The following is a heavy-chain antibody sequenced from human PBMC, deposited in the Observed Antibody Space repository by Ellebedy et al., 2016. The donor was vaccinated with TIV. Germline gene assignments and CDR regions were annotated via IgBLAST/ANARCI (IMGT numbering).Heavy chain of an antibody. D-gene: IGHD1-1*01. Sequence: GESLKISCAASGFTFSSYWMIWVRQAPGKGLEWVANMRQDGSQKYYADSVKGRFTISRDNAKNSLYLQMNSLRAEDTAVYYCAGRAYNWNDGSLFDYWGQGTLVTVSS. CDR2: MRQDGSQK. CDR1: GFTFSSYW. V-gene: IGHV3-7*03. CDR3: AGRAYNWNDGSLFDY. J-gene: IGHJ4*02.